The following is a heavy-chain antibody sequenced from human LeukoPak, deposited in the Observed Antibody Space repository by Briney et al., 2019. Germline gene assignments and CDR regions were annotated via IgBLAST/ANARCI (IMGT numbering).Heavy chain of an antibody. J-gene: IGHJ6*02. CDR3: ATDTAMVNGYYYYGMDV. Sequence: ASVKVSCKVSGYTLTELSMHWVRQAPGKGLEWMGGFDPEDGETIYAQKFQGRVTMTEDTSTDTAYMELSSLRSEDTAVYYCATDTAMVNGYYYYGMDVWGQGTTVTVSS. V-gene: IGHV1-24*01. D-gene: IGHD5-18*01. CDR2: FDPEDGET. CDR1: GYTLTELS.